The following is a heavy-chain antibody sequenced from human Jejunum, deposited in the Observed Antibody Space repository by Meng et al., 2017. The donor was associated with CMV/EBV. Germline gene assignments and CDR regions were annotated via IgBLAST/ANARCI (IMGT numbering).Heavy chain of an antibody. V-gene: IGHV4-39*07. CDR1: GCSVNRNTYY. J-gene: IGHJ4*02. CDR2: IFDSGSA. Sequence: HLQGSGPGLVKPSETLSLTCTASGCSVNRNTYYWGWIRQPPGKSLEWIGTIFDSGSAFYNPSLQSRVSVSIDMSRNQLSLSLSSVTAADTAVYYCVRDHGSSSWFFYWGQGTLVTVSS. CDR3: VRDHGSSSWFFY. D-gene: IGHD6-13*01.